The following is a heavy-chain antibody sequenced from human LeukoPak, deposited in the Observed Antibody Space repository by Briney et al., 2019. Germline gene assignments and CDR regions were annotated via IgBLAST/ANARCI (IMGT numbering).Heavy chain of an antibody. Sequence: QAGGSLRLSCAASGFTFSSYWMSWVRQAPGKGLEWVSAISGGGVNTYYADSVKGRFTISRDNSKNMLYLQMNSLRAEDTAVYYCAKTLGYSGYFSPWGQGTLVTVSS. V-gene: IGHV3-23*01. CDR2: ISGGGVNT. CDR1: GFTFSSYW. D-gene: IGHD3-22*01. J-gene: IGHJ5*02. CDR3: AKTLGYSGYFSP.